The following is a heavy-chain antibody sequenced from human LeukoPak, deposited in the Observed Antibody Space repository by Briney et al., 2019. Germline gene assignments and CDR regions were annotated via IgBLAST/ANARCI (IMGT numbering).Heavy chain of an antibody. Sequence: GASVKVSCKTSGYTFTSYGISWVRQAPGQGLEWMAWISANNGDTNCAQKVQGRVVLSTDTSTNTAYMELRYLMFDDTAVYYCATGYRHDYWGQGTLVIVSS. CDR3: ATGYRHDY. CDR2: ISANNGDT. V-gene: IGHV1-18*04. J-gene: IGHJ4*02. D-gene: IGHD2-2*02. CDR1: GYTFTSYG.